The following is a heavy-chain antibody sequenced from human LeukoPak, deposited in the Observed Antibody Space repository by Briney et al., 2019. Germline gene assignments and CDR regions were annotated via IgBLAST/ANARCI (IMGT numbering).Heavy chain of an antibody. V-gene: IGHV4-34*01. CDR3: ARERPRPDAFDI. Sequence: SETLSLTCAVYGGSFGGYYWSWNRQPPGKGLEWIGEISHSGSTNYNPSLKSRVTISVDTFKNQFSLKLSSVTAADTAVYYCARERPRPDAFDIWGQGTMVTVSS. CDR1: GGSFGGYY. J-gene: IGHJ3*02. CDR2: ISHSGST. D-gene: IGHD6-6*01.